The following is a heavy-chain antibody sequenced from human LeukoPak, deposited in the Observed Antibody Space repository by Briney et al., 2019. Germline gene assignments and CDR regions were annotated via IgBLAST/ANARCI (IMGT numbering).Heavy chain of an antibody. CDR1: GGSISSSSYY. D-gene: IGHD1-26*01. V-gene: IGHV4-39*07. Sequence: SETLSLTCTVSGGSISSSSYYWGWIRQPPGKGLEWIGSIYYSGSTFYNPSLKSRVTISVDTSKNQFSLKLSSVTAADTAVYYCARERGPSGSYGGDLYYFDYWGQGTLVTVSS. CDR3: ARERGPSGSYGGDLYYFDY. J-gene: IGHJ4*02. CDR2: IYYSGST.